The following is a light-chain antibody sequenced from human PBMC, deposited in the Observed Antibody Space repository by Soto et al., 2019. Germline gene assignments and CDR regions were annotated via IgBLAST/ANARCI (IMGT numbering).Light chain of an antibody. J-gene: IGLJ2*01. V-gene: IGLV2-14*01. CDR1: SSDVGGYNH. Sequence: QSALTQPASVSGSPGQAITISCTGTSSDVGGYNHVSWYQHSPGKAPKLILFAVSDRPSGVSHRFSGSKSVNTASLTISGLQAEDEADYYCCSYTSLSTVVFGGGTKLTVL. CDR2: AVS. CDR3: CSYTSLSTVV.